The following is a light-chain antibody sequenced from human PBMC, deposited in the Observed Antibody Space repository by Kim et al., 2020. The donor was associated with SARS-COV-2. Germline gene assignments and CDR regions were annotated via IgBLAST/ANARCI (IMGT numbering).Light chain of an antibody. Sequence: VAFGQTVTITCHGDSLRIYSSTLYLQKPGPAPLLVIYVKNHRPSGIPDRFSGSSSGNTSSLTITGTQAGEEAHYYCNSLDINDVVVFGEGTKLTVL. CDR3: NSLDINDVVV. CDR2: VKN. J-gene: IGLJ2*01. V-gene: IGLV3-19*01. CDR1: SLRIYS.